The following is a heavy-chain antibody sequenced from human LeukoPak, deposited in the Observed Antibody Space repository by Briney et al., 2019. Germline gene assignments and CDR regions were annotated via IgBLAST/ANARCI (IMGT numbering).Heavy chain of an antibody. J-gene: IGHJ4*02. CDR3: ASSGGGDCYSCGYFDY. V-gene: IGHV1-69*13. Sequence: SVKVSCKASGGTFSSYAISWVRQAPGQGLEWMGRIIPIFGTANYAQKFQGRVTITADESTSTAYMELSSLRSEDTAVYYCASSGGGDCYSCGYFDYWGQGTLVTVSS. D-gene: IGHD2-21*02. CDR1: GGTFSSYA. CDR2: IIPIFGTA.